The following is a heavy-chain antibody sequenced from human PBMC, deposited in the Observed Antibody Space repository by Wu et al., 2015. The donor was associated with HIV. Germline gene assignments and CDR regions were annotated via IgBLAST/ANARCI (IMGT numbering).Heavy chain of an antibody. CDR2: VTPRGGK. J-gene: IGHJ6*02. CDR3: ARVRGEYTYGPSPYGMDV. V-gene: IGHV1-2*02. CDR1: GHSFSDSY. Sequence: QVQLVQSGAELKKPGASVKVSCKASGHSFSDSYMHWVRQTPGQGLEWMGWVTPRGGKNYAQKFQGRVTMTRDTMELSRLTSDDTAIYFCARVRGEYTYGPSPYGMDVVGPRDNGHRLL. D-gene: IGHD3-10*01.